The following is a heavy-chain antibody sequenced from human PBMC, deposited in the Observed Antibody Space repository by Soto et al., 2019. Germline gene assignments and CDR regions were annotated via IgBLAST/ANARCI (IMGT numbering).Heavy chain of an antibody. CDR1: GFTFSSYG. J-gene: IGHJ4*02. CDR3: AKGPLYYYDSSGYIFNY. V-gene: IGHV3-30*18. Sequence: QVQLVESGGGVVQPGRSLRLSCAASGFTFSSYGMHWVRQAPGKGLEWVAVISYDGSNKYYADSVKGRFTISRDNSKNTLYLQMNSLRAEDTAVYYCAKGPLYYYDSSGYIFNYWGQGTLVTVSS. D-gene: IGHD3-22*01. CDR2: ISYDGSNK.